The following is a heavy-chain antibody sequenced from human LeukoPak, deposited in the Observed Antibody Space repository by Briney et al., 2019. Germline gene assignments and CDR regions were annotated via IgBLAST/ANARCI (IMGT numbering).Heavy chain of an antibody. CDR3: ARDNYGGKTYNWFDP. CDR2: IYTSGST. V-gene: IGHV4-61*02. CDR1: GGSISSGSYY. J-gene: IGHJ5*02. D-gene: IGHD4-23*01. Sequence: SQTLSLTCTVSGGSISSGSYYWSWIRQPAGKGLEWIGRIYTSGSTNYNPSLKSRVTISVDTSKNQFSLKLSSVTAADTAVYYCARDNYGGKTYNWFDPWGQGTLVTVSS.